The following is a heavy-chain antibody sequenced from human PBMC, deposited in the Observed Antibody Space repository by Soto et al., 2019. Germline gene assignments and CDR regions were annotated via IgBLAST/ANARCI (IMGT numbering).Heavy chain of an antibody. CDR2: ISGSDGST. CDR1: GFSFSSFA. J-gene: IGHJ3*02. CDR3: ARLNPYDAFDI. Sequence: EVQLLESGGGLVQPGGSLRLSCVASGFSFSSFAMTWVRQAPGKGLEWVSVISGSDGSTYYADSVKGRFTISRDNSKNTLYLQMNSLRAEDTAVYYCARLNPYDAFDIWGQGTMVTVSS. V-gene: IGHV3-23*01.